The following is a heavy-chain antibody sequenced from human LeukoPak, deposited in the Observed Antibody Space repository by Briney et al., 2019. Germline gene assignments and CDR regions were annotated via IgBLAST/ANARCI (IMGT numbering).Heavy chain of an antibody. J-gene: IGHJ4*02. Sequence: ASVKVSCKASGYTFTSYYMNWVRQATGQGLEWMGWMNPNSGNTGYAQKFQGRVTITRNTSINTAYMELSSLRSEDTAVYYCATGKGGYYDFWSGDFGAEFDYWGQGTLVTVSS. V-gene: IGHV1-8*03. CDR1: GYTFTSYY. CDR2: MNPNSGNT. CDR3: ATGKGGYYDFWSGDFGAEFDY. D-gene: IGHD3-3*01.